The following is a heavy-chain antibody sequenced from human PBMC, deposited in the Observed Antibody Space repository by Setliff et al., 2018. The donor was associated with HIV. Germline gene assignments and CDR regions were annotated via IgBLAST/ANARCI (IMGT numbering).Heavy chain of an antibody. J-gene: IGHJ6*03. CDR2: INPSGGST. CDR3: ARGYPLSPYYYYMDV. D-gene: IGHD5-12*01. V-gene: IGHV1-46*01. CDR1: GYSFTSYY. Sequence: ASVKVSCKASGYSFTSYYIHWVRQAPGQGLEWMGIINPSGGSTSYAQKFQGRVTMTRDTSTSTVYMELSSLRSEDTAVYNCARGYPLSPYYYYMDVWGKGTTVTVSS.